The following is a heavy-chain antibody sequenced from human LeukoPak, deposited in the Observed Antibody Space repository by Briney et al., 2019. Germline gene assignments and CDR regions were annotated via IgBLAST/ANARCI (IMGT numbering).Heavy chain of an antibody. Sequence: ASVKVSCKASGYSFTSYGISWVRQAPGQGLEWMGWISAYNGNTNYAQKLQGGVTMTTDTSTSTAYMELRSLRSDDTAVYYCARDQWFGESLGWFDPWGQGTLVTVSS. D-gene: IGHD3-10*01. CDR1: GYSFTSYG. J-gene: IGHJ5*02. V-gene: IGHV1-18*04. CDR2: ISAYNGNT. CDR3: ARDQWFGESLGWFDP.